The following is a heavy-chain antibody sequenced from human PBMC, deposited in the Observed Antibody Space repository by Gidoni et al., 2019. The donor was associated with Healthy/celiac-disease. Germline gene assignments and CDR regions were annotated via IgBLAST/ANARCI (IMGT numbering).Heavy chain of an antibody. J-gene: IGHJ6*02. Sequence: EVQLVESGGGLVQPGRSLRLSCSASGFTFDDSAMHWVRQAPGKGLEWVSGISWNSGSIGYADSVKGRFTISRDNAKNSLYLQMNSLRAEDTALYYCAKESNGDYPGLYFSSDGMDVWGQGTTVTVSS. CDR1: GFTFDDSA. CDR3: AKESNGDYPGLYFSSDGMDV. D-gene: IGHD4-17*01. V-gene: IGHV3-9*01. CDR2: ISWNSGSI.